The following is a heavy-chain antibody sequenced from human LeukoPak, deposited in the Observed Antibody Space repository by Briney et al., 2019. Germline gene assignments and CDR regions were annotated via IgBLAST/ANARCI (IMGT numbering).Heavy chain of an antibody. V-gene: IGHV1-2*02. D-gene: IGHD5-18*01. CDR2: INPNSGGT. CDR3: ARVRRGYSPTIYFDY. J-gene: IGHJ4*02. CDR1: GYTFTGYY. Sequence: ASVTVSCKASGYTFTGYYMHWVRQAPGQGLEWMGWINPNSGGTNYAQKFQGRVTMTRDTSISTAYMELSRLRSDDTAVYYCARVRRGYSPTIYFDYWGQGTLVTVSS.